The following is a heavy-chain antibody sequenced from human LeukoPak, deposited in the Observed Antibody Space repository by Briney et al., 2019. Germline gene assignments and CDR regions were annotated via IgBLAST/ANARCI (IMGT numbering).Heavy chain of an antibody. J-gene: IGHJ4*02. CDR3: ARHYMGSYYNHGLDF. CDR1: GGSIRSSISSIIYY. D-gene: IGHD3-10*01. Sequence: SETLSLTCTVSGGSIRSSISSIIYYWGWIRQPPGKGLEWIGSISYSAITYYNPSLKSRVTISVDTSKNQFSLKLNSATAADTAVYYCARHYMGSYYNHGLDFWGQGTLVTVSS. V-gene: IGHV4-39*01. CDR2: ISYSAIT.